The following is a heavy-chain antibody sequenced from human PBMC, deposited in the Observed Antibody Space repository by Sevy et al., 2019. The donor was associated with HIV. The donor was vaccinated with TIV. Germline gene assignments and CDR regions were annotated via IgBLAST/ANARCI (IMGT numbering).Heavy chain of an antibody. D-gene: IGHD1-26*01. J-gene: IGHJ4*02. CDR2: VGGSGNYI. V-gene: IGHV3-21*06. Sequence: VGSLRLSCAASGFTFIRYNMNWVLQAPGKELEWVSSVGGSGNYIYYAESLKGRFIISRDNVKDTLSLQMNSLRADDTAVYYCARGPPDGSYDYFDYWGQGTLVTVSS. CDR3: ARGPPDGSYDYFDY. CDR1: GFTFIRYN.